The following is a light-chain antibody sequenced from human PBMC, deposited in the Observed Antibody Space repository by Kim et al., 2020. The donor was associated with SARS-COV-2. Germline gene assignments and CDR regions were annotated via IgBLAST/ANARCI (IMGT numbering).Light chain of an antibody. CDR3: QQYHKWPLT. Sequence: VSPGERVTPSCRASQSVTTNLAWYQQKPGQTPSLVIYDASTRATDIPGRFSGSGSGAEFTLTISSLQSEDFALYYCQQYHKWPLTFGGGTKVDIK. V-gene: IGKV3-15*01. CDR1: QSVTTN. J-gene: IGKJ4*01. CDR2: DAS.